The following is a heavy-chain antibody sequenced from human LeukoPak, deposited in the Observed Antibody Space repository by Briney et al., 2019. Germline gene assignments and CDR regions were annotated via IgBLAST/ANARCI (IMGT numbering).Heavy chain of an antibody. CDR3: AKVAYYYDSSGYYDY. Sequence: GGSLRLSCAASGFTFSSYGMHWVRQAPGKGLEWVAVISYDGSNKYYADSVKGRFTISRDNPKNTLYLQMNSLRAEDTAVYYCAKVAYYYDSSGYYDYWGQGTLVTVSS. CDR2: ISYDGSNK. V-gene: IGHV3-30*18. J-gene: IGHJ4*02. D-gene: IGHD3-22*01. CDR1: GFTFSSYG.